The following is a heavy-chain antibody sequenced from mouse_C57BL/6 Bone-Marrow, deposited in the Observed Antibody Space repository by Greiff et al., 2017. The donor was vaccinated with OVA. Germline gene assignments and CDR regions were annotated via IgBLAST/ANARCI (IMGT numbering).Heavy chain of an antibody. J-gene: IGHJ2*01. Sequence: VQLQQSGAELVRPGASVKLSCTASGFNIKDYYMHWVKQRPEQGLEWIGRIDPEDGDTEYAPKFQGKATMTADTSSNTAYLQLSSLTSEDTAVYYCTLICYGYGYFDYWGQGTTLTVSS. CDR2: IDPEDGDT. CDR1: GFNIKDYY. D-gene: IGHD2-2*01. CDR3: TLICYGYGYFDY. V-gene: IGHV14-1*01.